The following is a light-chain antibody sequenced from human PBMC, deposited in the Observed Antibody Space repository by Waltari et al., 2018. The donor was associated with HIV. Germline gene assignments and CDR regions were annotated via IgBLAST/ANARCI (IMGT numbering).Light chain of an antibody. CDR1: QSIARN. CDR2: GAS. Sequence: EIVMTQSPATLSVSPGGRATLSCRATQSIARNSAWYQQKPGQAPRLLIYGASTRATGIPARFSGSGSWTEFTLTISNLQSEDFAVYYCQQYNNWPPWTFGQGTKVEI. J-gene: IGKJ1*01. V-gene: IGKV3-15*01. CDR3: QQYNNWPPWT.